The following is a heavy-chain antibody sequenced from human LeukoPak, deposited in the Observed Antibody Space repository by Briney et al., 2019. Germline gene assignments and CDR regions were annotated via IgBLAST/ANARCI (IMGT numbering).Heavy chain of an antibody. D-gene: IGHD2-21*01. V-gene: IGHV4-39*07. CDR3: ARGLRLWLRFPFDY. J-gene: IGHJ4*02. Sequence: PSEALSLTCTVSGGSISSSSYYSGWIRQPPGKGLEWIGSIYYSGSTYYNPSLKSRVTIPVDTSKNQFSLKLSSVTAADTAVYYCARGLRLWLRFPFDYWGQGTLVTVSS. CDR2: IYYSGST. CDR1: GGSISSSSYY.